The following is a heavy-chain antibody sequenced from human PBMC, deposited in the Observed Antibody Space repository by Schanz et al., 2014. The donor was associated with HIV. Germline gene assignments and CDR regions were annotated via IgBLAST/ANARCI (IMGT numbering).Heavy chain of an antibody. J-gene: IGHJ6*02. CDR3: AKSHKHDSSDYYRFYYFGMDV. CDR1: GFTFSNYG. CDR2: ISYDGRNK. V-gene: IGHV3-30*18. Sequence: QVQLVESGGGVVQPGRSLRLSCAASGFTFSNYGMHWVRQAPGKGLEWVAVISYDGRNKCFGDSVKGRITISRANSKNTLYLQIKSLRTEDTAVYYCAKSHKHDSSDYYRFYYFGMDVWGQGTTVTVSS. D-gene: IGHD6-19*01.